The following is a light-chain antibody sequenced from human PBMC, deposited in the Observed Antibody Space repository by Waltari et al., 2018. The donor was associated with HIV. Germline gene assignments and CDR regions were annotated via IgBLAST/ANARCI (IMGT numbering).Light chain of an antibody. CDR2: EAS. V-gene: IGKV3-20*01. CDR1: QSVNSSH. CDR3: HQYGGSPRT. Sequence: EIVLTQSPGTLSLSPGEGATLSCRTSQSVNSSHLAWYQHRPGKAPRLLIYEASNRPTGIPDRFSGSGSGTDFTLTISRLEPEDFAVYHCHQYGGSPRTFGQGTKVEIK. J-gene: IGKJ2*01.